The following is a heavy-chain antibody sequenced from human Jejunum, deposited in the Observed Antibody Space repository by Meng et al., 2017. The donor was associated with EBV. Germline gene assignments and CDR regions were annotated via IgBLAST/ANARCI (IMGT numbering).Heavy chain of an antibody. J-gene: IGHJ4*02. Sequence: EVQGWESGGGLVHPGGSLRISCAASGFTFSSSTRSWVRQAPGKGLEWVSAISGNGGSTYYADSVKGRFTISRDNSKNTLCLQMNSLRADDTAVYYCAKLTDSWGQGTLVTVSS. V-gene: IGHV3-23*01. CDR3: AKLTDS. CDR2: ISGNGGST. CDR1: GFTFSSST. D-gene: IGHD3-16*01.